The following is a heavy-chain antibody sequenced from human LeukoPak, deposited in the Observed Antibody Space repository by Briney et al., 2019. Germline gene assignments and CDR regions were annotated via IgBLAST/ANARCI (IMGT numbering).Heavy chain of an antibody. V-gene: IGHV1-46*03. Sequence: ASVKVSCKASGYTFTSYYMHWVRQAPGQGLEWMVIINPSGGSTSYAQKFQGRVTMTRDTSTSTVYMELSSLRSEDTAVYYCARGAFTIFGVVIIRQWFDPWGQGTLVTVSS. D-gene: IGHD3-3*01. CDR3: ARGAFTIFGVVIIRQWFDP. CDR2: INPSGGST. CDR1: GYTFTSYY. J-gene: IGHJ5*02.